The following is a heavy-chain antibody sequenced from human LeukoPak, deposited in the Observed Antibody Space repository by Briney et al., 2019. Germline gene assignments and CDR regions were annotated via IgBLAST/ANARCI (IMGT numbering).Heavy chain of an antibody. V-gene: IGHV4-59*01. D-gene: IGHD3-22*01. CDR2: IYYSGST. Sequence: SETLSLTCTVSGGSISSYYWSWIRQPPGKGLERIGYIYYSGSTNYNPSLKSRVTISVDTSKNQFSLKLSSVTAADTAVYYCARGLNYYDSSGYYRWGQGTLVTVSS. CDR3: ARGLNYYDSSGYYR. CDR1: GGSISSYY. J-gene: IGHJ4*02.